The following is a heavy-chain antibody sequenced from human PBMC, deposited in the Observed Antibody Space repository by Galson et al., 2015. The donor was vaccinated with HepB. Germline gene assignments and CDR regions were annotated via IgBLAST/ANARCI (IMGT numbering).Heavy chain of an antibody. Sequence: SVTVSCKASGYTFTSYDINWVRQATGQGLEWMGWMNPNSGNTGYAQKFQGRVTMTRNTSISTAYMELSSLRSEDTAVYYCASSITKTNVDAFDIWGQGTMVTVSS. V-gene: IGHV1-8*01. D-gene: IGHD2-2*01. CDR3: ASSITKTNVDAFDI. CDR1: GYTFTSYD. J-gene: IGHJ3*02. CDR2: MNPNSGNT.